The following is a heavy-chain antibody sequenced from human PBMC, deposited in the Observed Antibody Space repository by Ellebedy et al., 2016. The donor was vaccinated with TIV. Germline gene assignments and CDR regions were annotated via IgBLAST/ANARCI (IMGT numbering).Heavy chain of an antibody. CDR2: ITPRFDTA. V-gene: IGHV1-69*13. CDR1: GDTSSIYT. D-gene: IGHD6-19*01. Sequence: AASVKVSCKASGDTSSIYTISWVRQAPGQGLEWMGGITPRFDTANYAQKFQGRATITADASARTAYMELRSLRSEDTAVYFCARVLNGGSGFDYWGQGTLVTVSS. CDR3: ARVLNGGSGFDY. J-gene: IGHJ4*02.